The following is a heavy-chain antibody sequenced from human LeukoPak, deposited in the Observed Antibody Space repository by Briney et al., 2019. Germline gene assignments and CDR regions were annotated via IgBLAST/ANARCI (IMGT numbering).Heavy chain of an antibody. J-gene: IGHJ4*02. V-gene: IGHV3-13*01. D-gene: IGHD2-15*01. CDR3: ARSHCSGGSCTLFDY. CDR2: IDTAGAT. CDR1: GFSFNSYD. Sequence: GGSLRLSCAASGFSFNSYDMHWVRQAIGKGLEWVSGIDTAGATYYPGSVKGRFTISRENAKNSLYLQMISLRAGDTAVYYCARSHCSGGSCTLFDYWGQGTLVTVSS.